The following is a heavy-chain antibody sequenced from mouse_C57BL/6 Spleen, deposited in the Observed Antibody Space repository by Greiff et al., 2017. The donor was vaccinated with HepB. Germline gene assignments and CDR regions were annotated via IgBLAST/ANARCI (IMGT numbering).Heavy chain of an antibody. CDR1: GYTFTSYW. CDR3: ARPLMGVEYFDV. V-gene: IGHV1-7*01. D-gene: IGHD6-1*01. J-gene: IGHJ1*03. Sequence: VQLQQSGAELAKPGASVKLSCKASGYTFTSYWMHWVKQRPGQGLEWIGYINPSSGYTKYNQKFKDKATLTADKSSSTAYMQLGSLTHEDSAGYYCARPLMGVEYFDVWGTGTTVTVSS. CDR2: INPSSGYT.